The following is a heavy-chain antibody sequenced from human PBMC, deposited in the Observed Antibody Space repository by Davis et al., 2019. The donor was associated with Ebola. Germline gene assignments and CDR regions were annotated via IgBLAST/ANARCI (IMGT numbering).Heavy chain of an antibody. J-gene: IGHJ4*02. CDR2: IYTSGST. D-gene: IGHD6-6*01. Sequence: PSETLSLTCTVSGGSISSYYWSWIRQPAGKGLEWIGRIYTSGSTYYNPSLKSRVTISVDTSKNQFSLKLSSVTAADTAVYYCARVGAARPFDYWGQGTLVTVSS. V-gene: IGHV4-4*07. CDR1: GGSISSYY. CDR3: ARVGAARPFDY.